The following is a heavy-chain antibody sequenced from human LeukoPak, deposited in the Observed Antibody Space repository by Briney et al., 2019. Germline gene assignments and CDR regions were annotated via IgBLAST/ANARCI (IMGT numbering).Heavy chain of an antibody. CDR3: ARDYRYDSSGSAPNI. D-gene: IGHD3-22*01. V-gene: IGHV3-21*01. CDR2: ISSSSSYI. J-gene: IGHJ3*02. CDR1: GFTFSSYS. Sequence: PGGSLRLSCAASGFTFSSYSMNWVRQAPGKGLEWVSSISSSSSYIYYADSVKGRFTISRGNAKNSLYLQMNSLRAEDTAVCYCARDYRYDSSGSAPNIWGQGTMVTVSS.